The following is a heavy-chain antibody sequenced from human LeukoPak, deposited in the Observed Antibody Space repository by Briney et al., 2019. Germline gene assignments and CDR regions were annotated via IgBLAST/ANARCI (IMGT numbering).Heavy chain of an antibody. CDR2: IYPGDSNT. Sequence: GESLKISCKGSGFSITTHWIGWVRQMPGRGLEWMGIIYPGDSNTIYSPSFQGQVTISADKSISTAYLQWSSLKASDTALYYCARFSYSLAAAADYWGQGTLVTVSS. J-gene: IGHJ4*02. CDR3: ARFSYSLAAAADY. D-gene: IGHD6-13*01. V-gene: IGHV5-51*01. CDR1: GFSITTHW.